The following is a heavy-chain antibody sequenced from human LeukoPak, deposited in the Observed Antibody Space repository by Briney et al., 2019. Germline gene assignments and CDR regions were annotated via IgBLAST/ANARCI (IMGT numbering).Heavy chain of an antibody. V-gene: IGHV4-4*07. CDR2: IYSSGII. CDR3: ARDTGKSGYPDY. D-gene: IGHD3-3*01. J-gene: IGHJ4*02. CDR1: GGSISSYY. Sequence: SETLSLTCTVSGGSISSYYWSWIRQPAGKAPEWIGRIYSSGIINYNPSLKSRVTMSLDNSKNQLSLKLSYVTAADTAVYYCARDTGKSGYPDYWGQGTLVTVSS.